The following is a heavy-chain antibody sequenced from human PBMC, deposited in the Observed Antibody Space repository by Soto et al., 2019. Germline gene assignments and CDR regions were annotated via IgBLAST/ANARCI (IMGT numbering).Heavy chain of an antibody. CDR2: INAGNGNT. J-gene: IGHJ4*02. CDR1: GYTFTSYA. Sequence: QVQLVQSGAEVKKPGASVKVSCKASGYTFTSYAMHWVRQAPGQRLEWMGWINAGNGNTKYSQKFQGRVTITRDTSASTAYMELSSLRSEDTALYYCARGLNGYLHYFDYWGQGTLVTVSS. D-gene: IGHD5-18*01. V-gene: IGHV1-3*01. CDR3: ARGLNGYLHYFDY.